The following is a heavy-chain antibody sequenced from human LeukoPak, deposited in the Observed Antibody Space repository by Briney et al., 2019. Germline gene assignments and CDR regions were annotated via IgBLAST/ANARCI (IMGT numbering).Heavy chain of an antibody. Sequence: PSETLSLTCTVSAGSISSYYWNWIRQVPGKGLEWIGYIFYGANTYYNPSLKDRVTMSMDTSKSQVSLKLTSVPAADTAVYYCASGTIFGVIAPYCFHSWGQGTLVTVSP. V-gene: IGHV4-59*01. CDR1: AGSISSYY. CDR2: IFYGANT. D-gene: IGHD3-3*01. J-gene: IGHJ4*02. CDR3: ASGTIFGVIAPYCFHS.